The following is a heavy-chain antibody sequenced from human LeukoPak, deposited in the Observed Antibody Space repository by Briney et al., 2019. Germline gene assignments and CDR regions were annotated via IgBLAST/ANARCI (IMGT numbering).Heavy chain of an antibody. V-gene: IGHV4-39*07. J-gene: IGHJ3*02. CDR1: GGSISSSSYY. Sequence: SETLSLTCTVSGGSISSSSYYWGWIRQPPGKGLEWIGSIYYSGSTYYNPSLKSRVTISVDTSKNQFSLKLSSVTAADTAVYYCARRDTASAFDIWGQGTMVTVSS. CDR3: ARRDTASAFDI. CDR2: IYYSGST. D-gene: IGHD5-18*01.